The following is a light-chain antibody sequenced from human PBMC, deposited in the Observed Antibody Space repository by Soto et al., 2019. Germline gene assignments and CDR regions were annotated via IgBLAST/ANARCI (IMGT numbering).Light chain of an antibody. V-gene: IGKV3-15*01. J-gene: IGKJ1*01. CDR1: QSVSSY. CDR2: AAS. CDR3: QQYYHWPRT. Sequence: EIVLTQSPATLSLSPGERATLSCRASQSVSSYLAWYQQKPGQTPRLLIYAASTRATGIPARFSGSGSGTDFNLTITSLQSEDFAVYYCQQYYHWPRTFGQGTKVDIK.